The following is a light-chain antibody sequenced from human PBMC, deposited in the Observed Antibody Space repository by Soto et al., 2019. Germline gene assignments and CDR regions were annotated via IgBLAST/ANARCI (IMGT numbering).Light chain of an antibody. CDR3: QHYGRSPIT. CDR1: QSVNSR. J-gene: IGKJ5*01. V-gene: IGKV3-20*01. CDR2: GAS. Sequence: EIVMTQSPASQSVSPGERATLSCRASQSVNSRLAWYQHKPGQAPRLLISGASSRATGIPDRFSGSGSATDVTLNVRRLEPEDFALYSCQHYGRSPITFGQGIRLEIK.